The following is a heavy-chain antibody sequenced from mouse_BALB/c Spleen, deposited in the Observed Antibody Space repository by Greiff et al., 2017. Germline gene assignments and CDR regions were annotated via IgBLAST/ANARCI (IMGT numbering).Heavy chain of an antibody. CDR2: ISYSGIT. Sequence: EVKVEESGPGLVKPSQSLSLTCTVTGYSITSDYAWNWIRQFPGNKLEWMGYISYSGITSYNPSLKSRISITRDTSKNQFFLQLNSVTTEDTATYYCARRVITTATRAMDYWGQGTSVTVSS. J-gene: IGHJ4*01. V-gene: IGHV3-2*02. CDR3: ARRVITTATRAMDY. D-gene: IGHD1-2*01. CDR1: GYSITSDYA.